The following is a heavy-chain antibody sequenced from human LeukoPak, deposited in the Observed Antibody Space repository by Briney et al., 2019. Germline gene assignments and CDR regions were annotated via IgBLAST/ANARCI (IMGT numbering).Heavy chain of an antibody. CDR1: GGSISSHD. J-gene: IGHJ3*01. CDR3: ARSEVTYYGSKNSMWPDVFDL. Sequence: AETLTLTCTVPGGSISSHDWSGVRQPPEKGPEWIGYIYSRGATNYHPSLGTRVTISVDTSQTPLSLRLSSVTAADTALYYCARSEVTYYGSKNSMWPDVFDLWGRGTMVTVSS. CDR2: IYSRGAT. D-gene: IGHD3-10*01. V-gene: IGHV4-4*09.